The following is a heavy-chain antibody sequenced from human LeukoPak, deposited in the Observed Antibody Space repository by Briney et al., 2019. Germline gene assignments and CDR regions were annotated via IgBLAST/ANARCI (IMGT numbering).Heavy chain of an antibody. CDR1: GGSISSYY. CDR3: ARYQTGTMFAV. J-gene: IGHJ4*02. V-gene: IGHV4-59*12. Sequence: SETLSLTCTVSGGSISSYYWNWIRQPPGKGLKWIGNIYYSGYTTYSPSLRSRVTISVDTSENQLSLKLYSVTAADTAIYYCARYQTGTMFAVWGQGTLVTISS. CDR2: IYYSGYT. D-gene: IGHD1/OR15-1a*01.